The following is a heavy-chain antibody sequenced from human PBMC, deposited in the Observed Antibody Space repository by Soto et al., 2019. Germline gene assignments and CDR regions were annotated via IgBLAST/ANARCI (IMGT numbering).Heavy chain of an antibody. D-gene: IGHD3-10*01. J-gene: IGHJ1*01. CDR2: INPDGSAT. V-gene: IGHV3-74*01. CDR3: AREYYSSGKT. Sequence: GGSLRLSCVASGFTFSDWWMFWVRQAPGKGLVWVSRINPDGSATSYSDSVRGRFTISRDNARNMMVLQMSSLGAEDTAVYYCAREYYSSGKTWGQGTMVTVSS. CDR1: GFTFSDWW.